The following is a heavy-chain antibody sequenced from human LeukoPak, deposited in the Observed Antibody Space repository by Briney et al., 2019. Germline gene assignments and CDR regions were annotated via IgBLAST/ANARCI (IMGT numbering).Heavy chain of an antibody. CDR3: ATAPGKSGIAAAGIYGVDV. D-gene: IGHD6-13*01. CDR1: GYTLTELS. J-gene: IGHJ6*02. CDR2: FDPEDGET. V-gene: IGHV1-24*01. Sequence: GASVKVSCKVSGYTLTELSMHWVRQAPGKGLEWMGGFDPEDGETIYAQKFQGRVTMTEDTSTDTAYMELSSLRSEDTAVYYCATAPGKSGIAAAGIYGVDVWGQGTTVTVSS.